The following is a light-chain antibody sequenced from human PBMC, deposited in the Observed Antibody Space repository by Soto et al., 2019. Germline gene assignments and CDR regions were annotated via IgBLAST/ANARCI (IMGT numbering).Light chain of an antibody. Sequence: QSALTQPASVSGSPGQSITISCTGTINDIGGYDYVSWYQQHPGKAPRLIIYEVSDRPSGVSNRFSGSRSGNTASLTISGLQAEDEADYYCSSYTSSSTLVVFGGGTKVTVL. V-gene: IGLV2-14*01. CDR1: INDIGGYDY. CDR3: SSYTSSSTLVV. J-gene: IGLJ3*02. CDR2: EVS.